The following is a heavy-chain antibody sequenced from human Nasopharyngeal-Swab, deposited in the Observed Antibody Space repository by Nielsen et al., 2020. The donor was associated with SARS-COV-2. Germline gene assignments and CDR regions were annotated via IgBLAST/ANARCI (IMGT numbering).Heavy chain of an antibody. CDR3: ATETSNNAFDS. D-gene: IGHD4-11*01. CDR2: IVPDYGLL. J-gene: IGHJ4*02. Sequence: WVRQAPGQGLEWMGRIVPDYGLLHTAQKFRGRLTISADKSASTADLELTSLTPDDTAVYYCATETSNNAFDSWGQGTLVTVSS. V-gene: IGHV1-69*02.